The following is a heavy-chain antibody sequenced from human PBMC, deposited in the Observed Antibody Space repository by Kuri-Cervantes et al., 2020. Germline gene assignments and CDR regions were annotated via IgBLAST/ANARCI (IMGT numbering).Heavy chain of an antibody. CDR3: ARGPPTRSYFDY. V-gene: IGHV4-39*07. D-gene: IGHD4-11*01. J-gene: IGHJ4*02. CDR2: IYHSGST. Sequence: SETLSLTCTVSGGSVSSSSHYWGWIRQPPGKGLEWIGSIYHSGSTYYNPSLKSRVTISVDTSKNQFSLKLSSVTAADTAVYYCARGPPTRSYFDYWGQGTLVTVSS. CDR1: GGSVSSSSHY.